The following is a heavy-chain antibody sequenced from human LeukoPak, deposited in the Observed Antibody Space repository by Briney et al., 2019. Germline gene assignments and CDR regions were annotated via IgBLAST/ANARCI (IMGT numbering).Heavy chain of an antibody. CDR1: GGSISSYY. CDR3: ARVGGTNYYYYGMDV. Sequence: SETLSLTCTVSGGSISSYYWSWIRQPPGKGLEWIGYIYDSGSTNYNPSLKSRVTISVDTSKNQFSLKLSSVTAADAAVYYCARVGGTNYYYYGMDVWGQGTTVTVSS. J-gene: IGHJ6*02. CDR2: IYDSGST. V-gene: IGHV4-59*01. D-gene: IGHD1-1*01.